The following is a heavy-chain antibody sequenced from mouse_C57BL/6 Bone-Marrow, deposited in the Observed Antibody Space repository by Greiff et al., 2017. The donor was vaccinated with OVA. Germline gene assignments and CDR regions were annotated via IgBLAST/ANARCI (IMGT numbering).Heavy chain of an antibody. CDR2: ISYDGSN. CDR3: AREEDYDYEGYAMDY. Sequence: EVQLQESGPGLVKPSQSLSLTCSVTGYSITSGYYWNWIRQFPGNKLEWMGYISYDGSNNYNPSLKNRISITRDTSKNQFFLKLNSVTTEDTATYYCAREEDYDYEGYAMDYWGQGTSVTVSS. V-gene: IGHV3-6*01. D-gene: IGHD2-4*01. J-gene: IGHJ4*01. CDR1: GYSITSGYY.